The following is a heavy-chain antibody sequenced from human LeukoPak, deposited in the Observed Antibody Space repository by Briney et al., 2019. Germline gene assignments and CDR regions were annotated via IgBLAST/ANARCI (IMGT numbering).Heavy chain of an antibody. CDR1: GGTFSSYA. D-gene: IGHD1-26*01. Sequence: GASVKVSCKASGGTFSSYAISWVRQAPGQGLEWMGGIIPIFGTANYAQKFQGRVTITTDESTSTAYMEPSSLRSEDTAVYYCASRGVGAWAYFDYWGQGTLVTVSS. V-gene: IGHV1-69*05. CDR2: IIPIFGTA. J-gene: IGHJ4*02. CDR3: ASRGVGAWAYFDY.